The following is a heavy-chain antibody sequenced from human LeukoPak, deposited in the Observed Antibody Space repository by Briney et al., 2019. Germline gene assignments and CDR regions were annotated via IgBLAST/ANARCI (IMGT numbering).Heavy chain of an antibody. Sequence: PGGSLRLSCAASGFTFSSYAMSWVRQAPGKGLEWVSAISGSGGSTYYADSVKGRFTISRDNSKNTLYLQMNSLRAEDTAVYYCANHVWFGESPFDYWGQGTLVTVSS. CDR1: GFTFSSYA. J-gene: IGHJ4*02. V-gene: IGHV3-23*01. CDR2: ISGSGGST. CDR3: ANHVWFGESPFDY. D-gene: IGHD3-10*01.